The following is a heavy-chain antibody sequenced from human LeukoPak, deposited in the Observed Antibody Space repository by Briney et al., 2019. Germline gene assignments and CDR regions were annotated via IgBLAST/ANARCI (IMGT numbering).Heavy chain of an antibody. CDR1: GGTFSNYA. Sequence: ASVKVSCKASGGTFSNYAISWVRQAPGQGLEWMGGIIPIFGTANYAQKFQGRVTITADESTSTAYMELSSLRSEDTAVYYCARVRGRSYYGSGSYYTPWGQGTLVTVSS. V-gene: IGHV1-69*13. J-gene: IGHJ5*02. CDR3: ARVRGRSYYGSGSYYTP. D-gene: IGHD3-10*01. CDR2: IIPIFGTA.